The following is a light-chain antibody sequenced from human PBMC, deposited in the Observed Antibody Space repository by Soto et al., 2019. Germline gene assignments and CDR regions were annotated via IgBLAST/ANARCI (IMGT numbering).Light chain of an antibody. V-gene: IGLV1-44*01. CDR1: SSNIGSNT. CDR2: SNS. J-gene: IGLJ3*02. Sequence: QSVLTQPPSASGTPGQRVTISCAGSSSNIGSNTVNWYQQLPGTAPKLLIYSNSQRPLGVPDRFSGSKSGTSASLAISGLQSEDEADYHCAAWDDSLNGVVFGGGTKLTVL. CDR3: AAWDDSLNGVV.